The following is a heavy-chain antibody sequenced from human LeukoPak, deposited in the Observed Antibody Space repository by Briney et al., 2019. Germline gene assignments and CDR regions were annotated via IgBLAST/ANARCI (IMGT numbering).Heavy chain of an antibody. CDR3: ARSGVLYDFWSGLNWFDP. Sequence: SETLSLTCTVSGGSISSHYWTWIRQPAGKGLEWIGRIYTTGSTNYNPSLNSRVTMSVDMSKNQFSLKLSSVTAADTAVYYCARSGVLYDFWSGLNWFDPWGQGTLVTVSS. CDR2: IYTTGST. V-gene: IGHV4-4*07. D-gene: IGHD3-3*01. CDR1: GGSISSHY. J-gene: IGHJ5*02.